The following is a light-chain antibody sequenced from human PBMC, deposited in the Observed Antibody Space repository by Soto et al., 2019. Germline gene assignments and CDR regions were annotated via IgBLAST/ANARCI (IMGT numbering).Light chain of an antibody. CDR1: QSITTH. J-gene: IGKJ2*01. CDR3: QQCYSSTTPLA. Sequence: DIQMTQSPSSLSASVGDRVTMTCRASQSITTHVNWYQQKPGKAPKLLIYAASILQSGVPSRFSCSGSGTDFSLTISSILPEDYAKYICQQCYSSTTPLAVGQGTKVEIK. V-gene: IGKV1-39*01. CDR2: AAS.